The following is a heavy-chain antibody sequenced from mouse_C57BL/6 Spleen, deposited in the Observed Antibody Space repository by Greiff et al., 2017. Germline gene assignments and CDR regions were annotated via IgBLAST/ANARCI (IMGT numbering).Heavy chain of an antibody. CDR2: IYPGGGYT. Sequence: QVQLQQSGAELVRPGTSVKMSCKASGYTFTNYWIGWAKPRPGHGLEWIGDIYPGGGYTNYTEKFKGKATLTADNSSSTAYMQFSSLTSEDSAIYYCARWYFDYWGQGTTLTVSS. V-gene: IGHV1-63*01. CDR3: ARWYFDY. J-gene: IGHJ2*01. CDR1: GYTFTNYW.